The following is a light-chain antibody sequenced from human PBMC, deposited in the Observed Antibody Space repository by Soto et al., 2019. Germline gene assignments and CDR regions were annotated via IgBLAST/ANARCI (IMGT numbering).Light chain of an antibody. Sequence: DIQMTHSPSSLSASVGDRVTITCQASQDISNYLNWYQQKPGKAPKLLIYDASNLETGVPSRFSGRGSGTDFTFTISSRQPEDIATYYCQQYDNLPRTFGGGTKVEIK. J-gene: IGKJ4*01. CDR2: DAS. CDR3: QQYDNLPRT. V-gene: IGKV1-33*01. CDR1: QDISNY.